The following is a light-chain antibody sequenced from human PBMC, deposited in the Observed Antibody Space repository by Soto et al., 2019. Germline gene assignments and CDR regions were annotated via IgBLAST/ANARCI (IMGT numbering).Light chain of an antibody. Sequence: QTVVTQEPSFSVSXGXTXTXTCGLSSGSVSTSYYPSWYQLTPGQAPRTLIYSTNTRSSGVPNRFSGSILENKAALTITGAQADDESDYYCVLYMGTGISVFGGGTKLTVL. CDR2: STN. CDR3: VLYMGTGISV. V-gene: IGLV8-61*01. J-gene: IGLJ3*02. CDR1: SGSVSTSYY.